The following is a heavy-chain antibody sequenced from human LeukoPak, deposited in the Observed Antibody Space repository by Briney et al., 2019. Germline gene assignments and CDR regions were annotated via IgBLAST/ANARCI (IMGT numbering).Heavy chain of an antibody. CDR2: MNPNSGNT. CDR1: GYTFTSYD. Sequence: ASVKVSCKASGYTFTSYDINWVRQATGQGLEWMGWMNPNSGNTGYAQKFQGRATMTRNTSISTAYMELSSLRSEDTAVYYCARVSAFGGVIVLVRDAFDIWGQGTMVTVSS. D-gene: IGHD3-16*02. J-gene: IGHJ3*02. CDR3: ARVSAFGGVIVLVRDAFDI. V-gene: IGHV1-8*01.